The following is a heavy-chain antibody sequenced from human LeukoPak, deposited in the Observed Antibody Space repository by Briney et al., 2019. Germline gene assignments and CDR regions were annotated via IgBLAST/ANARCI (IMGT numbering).Heavy chain of an antibody. J-gene: IGHJ5*02. Sequence: PGGSLRLSCAASGFTFSSYAMSWVRQAPGKGLEWVSAISGSGGSTYYADSVKGRFTISRDNSKNTLYLQMNSLRAEDTAVYYCAKNPDGYEWGGYYLYNWFDPWGQGTLVTVSS. CDR3: AKNPDGYEWGGYYLYNWFDP. D-gene: IGHD3-3*01. CDR2: ISGSGGST. V-gene: IGHV3-23*01. CDR1: GFTFSSYA.